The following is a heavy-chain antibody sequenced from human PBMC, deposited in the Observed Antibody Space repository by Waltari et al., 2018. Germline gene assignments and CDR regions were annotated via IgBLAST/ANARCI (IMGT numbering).Heavy chain of an antibody. CDR3: ARFGLAFGMDV. D-gene: IGHD3-10*01. V-gene: IGHV3-7*01. CDR1: GFTFNNYW. CDR2: INLDGSVK. Sequence: EVQLVESGGDLVQPGGSLRLSCVASGFTFNNYWITWVRQAPGKGLEWVAEINLDGSVKKYVDSVKGRFTISRDNAKNSVYLQMNSLRVEDTAVYSCARFGLAFGMDVWGQGTTVTVFS. J-gene: IGHJ6*02.